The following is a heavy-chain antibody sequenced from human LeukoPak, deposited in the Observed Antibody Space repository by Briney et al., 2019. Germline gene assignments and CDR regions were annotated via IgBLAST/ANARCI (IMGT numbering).Heavy chain of an antibody. V-gene: IGHV3-72*01. J-gene: IGHJ4*02. Sequence: GGSLRLSCAASGFTFSTYVMHWVRQAPGKGLEWVGRIRNKAKTYTTDYAASVRGRFTISRDDSKNSLYLEMNSLKTEDTAVYYCAREYYSRLDYWGQGTLVTVSS. CDR3: AREYYSRLDY. CDR1: GFTFSTYV. D-gene: IGHD3-10*01. CDR2: IRNKAKTYTT.